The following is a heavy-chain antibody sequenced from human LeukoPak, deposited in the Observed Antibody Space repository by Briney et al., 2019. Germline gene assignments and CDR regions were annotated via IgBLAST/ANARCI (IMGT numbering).Heavy chain of an antibody. V-gene: IGHV3-30*02. CDR1: GFTFSSYG. J-gene: IGHJ6*03. D-gene: IGHD6-19*01. CDR2: IRYDGSNK. CDR3: AKRDSGWYGAYYYYYYMDV. Sequence: GGSLRLSCAASGFTFSSYGMHWVRQAPGKGLEWVAFIRYDGSNKYYADSVKGRFTISRDNSKNTLYLQMNSLRAEDTAVYYCAKRDSGWYGAYYYYYYMDVWGKGTTVTISS.